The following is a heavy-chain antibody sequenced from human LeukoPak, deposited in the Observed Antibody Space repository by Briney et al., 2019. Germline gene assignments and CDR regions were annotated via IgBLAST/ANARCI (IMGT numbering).Heavy chain of an antibody. CDR1: GFTVSDNY. CDR2: ISGSGGST. D-gene: IGHD3-22*01. V-gene: IGHV3-23*01. CDR3: AKDYDSFFFDY. J-gene: IGHJ4*02. Sequence: GGSLRLSCAASGFTVSDNYMSWVRQAPGKGLEWVSAISGSGGSTYYADSVKGRFTISRDNSKNTLYLQMNSLRAEDTAVYYCAKDYDSFFFDYWGQGTLVTVSS.